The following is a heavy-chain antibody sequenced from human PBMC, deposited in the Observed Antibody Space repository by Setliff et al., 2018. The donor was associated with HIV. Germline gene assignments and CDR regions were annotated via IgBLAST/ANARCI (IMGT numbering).Heavy chain of an antibody. CDR1: GFTFRNYW. D-gene: IGHD3-22*01. CDR2: IKQDGSEK. CDR3: ARDREYYDSSGYYAVTAFDI. J-gene: IGHJ3*02. V-gene: IGHV3-7*01. Sequence: GESLKISCAASGFTFRNYWMSWVRQAPGKGLEWVANIKQDGSEKYYVDSAKGRFTVSRDNARNSLFLQMHSLRAEDTAVYYCARDREYYDSSGYYAVTAFDIWGQGTMVTVSS.